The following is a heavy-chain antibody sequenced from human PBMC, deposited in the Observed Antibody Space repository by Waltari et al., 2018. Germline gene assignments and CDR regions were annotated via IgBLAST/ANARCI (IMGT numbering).Heavy chain of an antibody. CDR3: ARRRGDGGWVFYYYYGMDV. D-gene: IGHD6-19*01. CDR2: IFYSGST. CDR1: GGSIGSSGYY. Sequence: QLQLQESGPGLVKPSETLSLTCTVSGGSIGSSGYYWGWIRPPPGDGLEWIGSIFYSGSTNYSPSLKSRVTISVETSKNQFSLKLSSVTAADTAVYYCARRRGDGGWVFYYYYGMDVWGQGTTVTVSS. V-gene: IGHV4-39*07. J-gene: IGHJ6*02.